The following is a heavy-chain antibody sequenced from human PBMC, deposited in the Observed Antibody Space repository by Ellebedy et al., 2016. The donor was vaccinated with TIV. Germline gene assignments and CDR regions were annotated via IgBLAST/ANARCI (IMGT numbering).Heavy chain of an antibody. D-gene: IGHD5-18*01. Sequence: GESLKISCAASGFTFSSYAMHWVRQAPGKGLEWVAVISYDGSNKYYADSVKGRFTISRDNSKNTLYLQMNSLRAEDTAVYYCAKTERQLWLLWGYYFDYWGQGTLVTVSS. CDR2: ISYDGSNK. CDR1: GFTFSSYA. CDR3: AKTERQLWLLWGYYFDY. J-gene: IGHJ4*02. V-gene: IGHV3-30-3*02.